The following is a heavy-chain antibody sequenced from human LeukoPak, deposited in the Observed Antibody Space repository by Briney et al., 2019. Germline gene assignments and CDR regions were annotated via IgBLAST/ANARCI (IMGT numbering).Heavy chain of an antibody. CDR3: AREGSIAARYAFDI. Sequence: GGSLRLSCAASGFTFSSYSMNWVRQAPGKGLEWVSVIYSGGSTYYADSVKGRFTISRDNSKNTLYLQMNSLRAEDTAVYYCAREGSIAARYAFDIWGQGTMVTVSS. V-gene: IGHV3-53*01. CDR2: IYSGGST. D-gene: IGHD6-6*01. J-gene: IGHJ3*02. CDR1: GFTFSSYS.